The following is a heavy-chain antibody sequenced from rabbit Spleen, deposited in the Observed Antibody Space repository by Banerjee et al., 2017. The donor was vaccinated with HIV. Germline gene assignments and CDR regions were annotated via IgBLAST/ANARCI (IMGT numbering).Heavy chain of an antibody. CDR2: INTATAKV. D-gene: IGHD1-1*01. CDR3: ARDFAGVIGWNFKL. J-gene: IGHJ4*01. CDR1: GFSFSDRDV. Sequence: QEQLEESGGGLVKPEGSLTLTCKASGFSFSDRDVMCWVRQAPGKGLEWIACINTATAKVVYASWVNARFTLSKTSTTTVTLQMTSLTAADTATFFCARDFAGVIGWNFKLWGQGTLVTVS. V-gene: IGHV1S45*01.